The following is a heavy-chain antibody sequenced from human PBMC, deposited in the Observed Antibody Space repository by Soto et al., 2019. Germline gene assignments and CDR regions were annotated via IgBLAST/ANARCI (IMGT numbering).Heavy chain of an antibody. Sequence: GGSLRLSCAASEFTFDKYYMTWVRQAPGKGPEWVANIKPDGSEQYYVDSVKGRFTISRDNANNSLYLQMNSLRAEDTAVYFCARGSIIRGMDVWGQGTTVTVSS. CDR3: ARGSIIRGMDV. CDR1: EFTFDKYY. CDR2: IKPDGSEQ. J-gene: IGHJ6*02. V-gene: IGHV3-7*04. D-gene: IGHD3-10*01.